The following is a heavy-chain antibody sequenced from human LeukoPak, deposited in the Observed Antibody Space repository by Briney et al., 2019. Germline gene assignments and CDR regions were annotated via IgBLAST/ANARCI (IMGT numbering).Heavy chain of an antibody. J-gene: IGHJ4*02. CDR2: INPNRGGK. CDR1: GYSFTAFS. Sequence: ASVKVSCKVSGYSFTAFSIHWMRQAPGQGLEWVGWINPNRGGKNYAPELQGRGPITRETSDSTAYLELGRLRSDGKALYFWGGWYVSGSLWAGGRGPQDHWGQGTLVTVSS. V-gene: IGHV1-2*02. D-gene: IGHD3-10*01. CDR3: GGWYVSGSLWAGGRGPQDH.